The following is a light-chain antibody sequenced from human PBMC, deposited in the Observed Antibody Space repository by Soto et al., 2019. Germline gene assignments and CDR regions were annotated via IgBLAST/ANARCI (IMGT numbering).Light chain of an antibody. J-gene: IGKJ1*01. CDR1: QGISSY. V-gene: IGKV1-8*01. CDR2: DAS. CDR3: QQYETFSGT. Sequence: AIRMTQSPSSFSASTGDRVTITFRASQGISSYLAWYQQKPGKAPKLLIYDASALPRGVPSRFSGSGSGTKFTLTIASLQPDDFATYYCQQYETFSGTFGPGTKVDIK.